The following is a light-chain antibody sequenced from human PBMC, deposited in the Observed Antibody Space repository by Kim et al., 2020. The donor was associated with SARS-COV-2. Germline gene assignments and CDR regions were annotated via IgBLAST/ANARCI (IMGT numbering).Light chain of an antibody. CDR1: QSVSSN. V-gene: IGKV3-15*01. CDR3: QQYDNWPSLT. CDR2: GAS. Sequence: SPGERASLSCRASQSVSSNLAWYQQKPGQAPRLLIYGASTRATGVPATFSGSGSGTEFTLTISSLQSEDFAVYYCQQYDNWPSLTFGGGTKVDIK. J-gene: IGKJ4*01.